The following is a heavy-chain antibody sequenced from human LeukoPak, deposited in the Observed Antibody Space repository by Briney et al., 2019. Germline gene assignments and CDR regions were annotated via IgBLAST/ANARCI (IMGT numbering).Heavy chain of an antibody. CDR3: ARDPYYYGSGSYRWFDP. J-gene: IGHJ5*02. Sequence: PSETLSLTCTVSGGSISSYYWSWIRQPAGKGLEWIGRIHISGNTNYNPSLKSRVTMSVDTSKNQFSLRLSSVTAADTAVYYCARDPYYYGSGSYRWFDPWGQGTLVTVST. CDR2: IHISGNT. V-gene: IGHV4-4*07. CDR1: GGSISSYY. D-gene: IGHD3-10*01.